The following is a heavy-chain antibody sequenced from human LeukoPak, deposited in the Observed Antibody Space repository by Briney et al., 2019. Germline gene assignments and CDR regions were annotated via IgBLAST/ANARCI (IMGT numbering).Heavy chain of an antibody. D-gene: IGHD3-3*01. CDR2: ISYDGSNK. CDR1: GFIFSSYS. Sequence: PGGSLRLSCAAAGFIFSSYSMHWVRQAPGKGLEWVAVISYDGSNKYYPDSVRGRFTISRDNSKNTLFLQMNSLRAEDTAVYYCAKHYDFWSGHGMDVWGQGTTVTVSS. J-gene: IGHJ6*02. V-gene: IGHV3-30*18. CDR3: AKHYDFWSGHGMDV.